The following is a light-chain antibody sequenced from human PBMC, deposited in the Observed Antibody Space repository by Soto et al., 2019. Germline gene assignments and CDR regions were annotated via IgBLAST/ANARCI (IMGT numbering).Light chain of an antibody. CDR2: ASS. V-gene: IGLV2-14*01. CDR3: SSYTSGTTLYV. J-gene: IGLJ1*01. CDR1: SSDVGGYNY. Sequence: QSALTQPASVSGSPGQSITISCTGTSSDVGGYNYVSWYQHHAGKAPRLMIYASSNRPSGVSHRFSGSRSGNTASLTISGLQAEDEADYYCSSYTSGTTLYVFGTGTKGTVL.